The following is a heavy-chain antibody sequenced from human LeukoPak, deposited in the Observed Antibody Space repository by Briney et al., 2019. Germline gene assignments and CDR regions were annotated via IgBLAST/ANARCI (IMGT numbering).Heavy chain of an antibody. D-gene: IGHD2-15*01. CDR1: GGSISSHY. J-gene: IGHJ6*03. Sequence: PSETLSLTCTVSGGSISSHYWTWIRQSPVKGLEWIGDISNSGSTSYNPSLKSRVTISIDTSKNQFSLKLSSVTAADTAVYYCGRDGLVGYFSYYYMDVWGKGTTVTVSS. CDR2: ISNSGST. V-gene: IGHV4-59*11. CDR3: GRDGLVGYFSYYYMDV.